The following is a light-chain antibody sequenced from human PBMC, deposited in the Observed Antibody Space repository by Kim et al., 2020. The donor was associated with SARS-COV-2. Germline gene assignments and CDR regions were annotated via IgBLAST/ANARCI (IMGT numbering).Light chain of an antibody. J-gene: IGLJ2*01. CDR3: QSYNRNLPVFVV. CDR2: GNM. V-gene: IGLV1-40*01. Sequence: QSVLTQSPSVSGAPGQRVTISCTGSSSNIGAGYDVHWYQQLPGTAPKLLIYGNMNRPSGVPDRFSGSKSGTSASLAITGLQAEDEADYYCQSYNRNLPVFVVFGGWTQLTVL. CDR1: SSNIGAGYD.